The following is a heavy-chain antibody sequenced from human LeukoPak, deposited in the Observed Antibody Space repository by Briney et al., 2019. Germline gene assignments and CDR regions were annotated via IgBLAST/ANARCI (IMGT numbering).Heavy chain of an antibody. CDR3: TRDQMNY. CDR2: IFSNGDT. V-gene: IGHV3-53*01. D-gene: IGHD5-24*01. CDR1: EFTVSRNY. Sequence: GGSLRLSCTASEFTVSRNYMLWVRAAPGKGLEWVSLIFSNGDTHYADSVKGRFTISRDTSKNTVSLQMNSQSVEDTAMYYCTRDQMNYWGQGTLVTVSS. J-gene: IGHJ4*02.